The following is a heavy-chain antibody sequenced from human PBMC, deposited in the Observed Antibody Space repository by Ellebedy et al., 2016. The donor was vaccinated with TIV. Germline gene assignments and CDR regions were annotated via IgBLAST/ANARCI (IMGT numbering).Heavy chain of an antibody. CDR3: ARSSLYQDRYFHQ. J-gene: IGHJ1*01. CDR2: LYYGGST. V-gene: IGHV4-39*01. CDR1: GGSISSRNYY. Sequence: MPSETLSLTCTVSGGSISSRNYYWGWIRQPPGKGLAWIGTLYYGGSTFYNPSLSRRVSISVDRAKNQFSLRLTSVMAADTAVYFCARSSLYQDRYFHQWGQGTLVTVSS. D-gene: IGHD2-2*01.